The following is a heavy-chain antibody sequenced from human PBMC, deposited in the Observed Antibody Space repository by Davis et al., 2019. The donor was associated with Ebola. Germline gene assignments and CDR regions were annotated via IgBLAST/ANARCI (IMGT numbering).Heavy chain of an antibody. CDR1: GDSMSSDSMSSSTYY. V-gene: IGHV4-39*01. Sequence: SETLSLTCTVSGDSMSSDSMSSSTYYWGWIRQPPGKGLEWIGNIYSSGTTYYNPSLKSRVTISVDTSKNQFSLKLSSVTAADTAVYYCAGITVTKEWLFDYWGQGTLVTVSS. J-gene: IGHJ4*02. D-gene: IGHD4-17*01. CDR2: IYSSGTT. CDR3: AGITVTKEWLFDY.